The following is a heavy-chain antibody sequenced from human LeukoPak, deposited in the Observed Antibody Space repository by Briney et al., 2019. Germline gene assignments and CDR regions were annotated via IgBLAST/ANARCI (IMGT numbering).Heavy chain of an antibody. CDR1: GFTFSSYA. Sequence: GGSLRLSCAASGFTFSSYAMSWVRQAPGKGLEWVSAISGSGGSTYYADSVKGRFTISRDNSKNTLYLQMNSLRAEDTAVYYCAKNPTQTKYSSSWSKTTYNWFDPWGQGTLVTVSS. CDR2: ISGSGGST. V-gene: IGHV3-23*01. D-gene: IGHD6-13*01. CDR3: AKNPTQTKYSSSWSKTTYNWFDP. J-gene: IGHJ5*02.